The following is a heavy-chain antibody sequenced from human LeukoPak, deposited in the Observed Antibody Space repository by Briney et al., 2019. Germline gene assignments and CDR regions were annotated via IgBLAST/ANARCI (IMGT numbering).Heavy chain of an antibody. D-gene: IGHD1-20*01. V-gene: IGHV4-4*07. J-gene: IGHJ3*02. CDR2: IYTSGST. CDR3: EGGHNWNDVGAFDI. Sequence: SETLSLTCTVSGGSISGYYGSWVRQPAGKGLEWIGRIYTSGSTNYNPSLKSRVTMSVDTSKNQFSLKLSSVTAADTAVYYCEGGHNWNDVGAFDIWGQGTMVTVSS. CDR1: GGSISGYY.